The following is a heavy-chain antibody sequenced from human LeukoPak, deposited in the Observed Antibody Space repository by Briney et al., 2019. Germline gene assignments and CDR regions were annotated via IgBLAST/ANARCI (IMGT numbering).Heavy chain of an antibody. CDR1: GYTLTELS. CDR2: FDPEDGET. J-gene: IGHJ6*02. D-gene: IGHD5-18*01. Sequence: ASVKVSCKVSGYTLTELSMHWVRQAPGKGLEWMGGFDPEDGETIYAQKFQGRVTMTEDTSTDTAYMELSSLRSEDTAVYYCATDQAYSYGYGYYYYGMDVRGQGTTVTVSS. V-gene: IGHV1-24*01. CDR3: ATDQAYSYGYGYYYYGMDV.